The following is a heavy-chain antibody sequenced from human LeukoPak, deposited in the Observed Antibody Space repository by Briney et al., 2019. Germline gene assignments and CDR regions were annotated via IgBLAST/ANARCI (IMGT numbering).Heavy chain of an antibody. CDR2: TNSDGSTT. V-gene: IGHV3-74*01. D-gene: IGHD6-13*01. J-gene: IGHJ6*03. CDR1: GFTFSDYW. Sequence: PGGSLRLSCAASGFTFSDYWMLWVRQAPGKGLVSVSRTNSDGSTTTYADSVKGRFTISRDNAKNTLYLQMNSLRAEDTAVYYCARDSMVRSSWYYYYYMDVWGKGTTVTVSS. CDR3: ARDSMVRSSWYYYYYMDV.